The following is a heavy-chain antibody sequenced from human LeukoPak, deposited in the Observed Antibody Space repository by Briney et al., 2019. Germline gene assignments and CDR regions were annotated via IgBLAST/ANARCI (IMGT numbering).Heavy chain of an antibody. Sequence: ASVKVSCKASGGTFSSYAISWVRQAPGQGLEWMGGIIPIFGTANYAQKFQGRVTITADKSTSTAYMELSSLRSEDTAVYYCARALTTVVTSGCFDYWGQGTLVTVSS. CDR3: ARALTTVVTSGCFDY. V-gene: IGHV1-69*06. CDR1: GGTFSSYA. CDR2: IIPIFGTA. J-gene: IGHJ4*02. D-gene: IGHD4-23*01.